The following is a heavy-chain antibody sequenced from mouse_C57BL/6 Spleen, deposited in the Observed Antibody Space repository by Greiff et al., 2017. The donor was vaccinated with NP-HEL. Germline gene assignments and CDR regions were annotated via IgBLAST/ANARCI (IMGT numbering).Heavy chain of an antibody. CDR1: GYTFTDYY. V-gene: IGHV1-26*01. D-gene: IGHD1-1*01. CDR2: INPNNGGT. Sequence: EVQLQQSGPELVKPGASVKISCKASGYTFTDYYMNWVKQSHGKSLEWIGDINPNNGGTSYNQKFKGKATLTVDKSSSTAYMELRSLTSEDSAVYYCARYPRRITTVVATGDYFDYWGQGTTLTVSS. J-gene: IGHJ2*01. CDR3: ARYPRRITTVVATGDYFDY.